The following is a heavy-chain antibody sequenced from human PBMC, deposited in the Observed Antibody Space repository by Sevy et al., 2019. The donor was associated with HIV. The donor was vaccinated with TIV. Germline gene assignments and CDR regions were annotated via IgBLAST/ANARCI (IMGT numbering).Heavy chain of an antibody. Sequence: GGSLRLYCAASGFTFDDYAMHWVRQATGKGLEWVSLISWDGGRIYYADSVKGRFTISRDNSKNSLYLQMNSLRAEDTALYYCAKGGYSYGEGYFDYWGQGTLVTVSS. V-gene: IGHV3-43D*03. J-gene: IGHJ4*02. CDR2: ISWDGGRI. CDR1: GFTFDDYA. D-gene: IGHD5-18*01. CDR3: AKGGYSYGEGYFDY.